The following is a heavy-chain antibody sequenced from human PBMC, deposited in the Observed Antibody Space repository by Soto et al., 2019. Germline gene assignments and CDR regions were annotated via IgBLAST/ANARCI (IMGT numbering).Heavy chain of an antibody. CDR2: IYSGGST. V-gene: IGHV3-53*01. CDR3: ATSKYYYDSSGYSFDY. Sequence: LSCAASGFTVSSNYMSWVRQAPGKGLEWVSVIYSGGSTYYADSVKGRFTISRDNSKNTLYLQMNSLRAEDTAVYYCATSKYYYDSSGYSFDYWGQGTLVTVSS. J-gene: IGHJ4*02. CDR1: GFTVSSNY. D-gene: IGHD3-22*01.